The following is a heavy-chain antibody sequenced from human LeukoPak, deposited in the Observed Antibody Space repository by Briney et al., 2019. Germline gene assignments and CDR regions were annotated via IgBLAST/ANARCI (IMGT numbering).Heavy chain of an antibody. D-gene: IGHD3-3*01. J-gene: IGHJ6*02. Sequence: SETLSLTCTVSGGSISSYYWSWIRQPPGKGLEWIGYIYYSGSTNYNPSLKSRVTISVDTSKNQFSLRLSSVTAADTAVYYCARVTPPYYDFWSGYSPRGYYYYGMDVWGQGTTVTVSS. CDR1: GGSISSYY. CDR3: ARVTPPYYDFWSGYSPRGYYYYGMDV. CDR2: IYYSGST. V-gene: IGHV4-59*12.